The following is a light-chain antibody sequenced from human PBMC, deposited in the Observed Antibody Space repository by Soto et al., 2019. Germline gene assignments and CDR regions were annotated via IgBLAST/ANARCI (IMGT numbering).Light chain of an antibody. CDR2: EVS. Sequence: QSALTQPRSVSGSPGQSVTISCTGTSSDVGGYNYVSWYQQHPGKAPKLMIFEVSERPSGVPDRFSASKSGNTASLTVSGLQAEDEADYYCSSYAGSNNYVFGTGTKVTVL. CDR3: SSYAGSNNYV. J-gene: IGLJ1*01. CDR1: SSDVGGYNY. V-gene: IGLV2-8*01.